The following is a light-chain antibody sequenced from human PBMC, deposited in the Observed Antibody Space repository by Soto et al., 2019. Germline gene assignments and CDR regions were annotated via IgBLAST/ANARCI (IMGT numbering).Light chain of an antibody. CDR2: ANI. J-gene: IGLJ3*02. CDR1: SSNIGADYG. Sequence: QTVVTQPPSVSGAPGQRVTISCSGSSSNIGADYGVHWYQHLPGTAPKLLIYANIHRPSGVPDRFSGSKSATSASLAITGLQAEDEADYYCQSYDSSLNIWVFGGGTKLTVL. CDR3: QSYDSSLNIWV. V-gene: IGLV1-40*01.